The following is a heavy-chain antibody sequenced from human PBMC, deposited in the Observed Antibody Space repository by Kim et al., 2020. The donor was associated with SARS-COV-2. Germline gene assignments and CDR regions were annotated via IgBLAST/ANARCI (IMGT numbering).Heavy chain of an antibody. CDR2: INANTGNP. V-gene: IGHV7-4-1*01. CDR1: GYTFTNYA. CDR3: ARADSGFDFFWFDP. Sequence: ASVKVSCKASGYTFTNYAINWVRQAPGQGLEWMGWINANTGNPTYAQGFTGRFVFSLDTSVSTAYLQIRSLKAEDTAVYYCARADSGFDFFWFDPWGQGTLVTDSS. D-gene: IGHD5-12*01. J-gene: IGHJ5*02.